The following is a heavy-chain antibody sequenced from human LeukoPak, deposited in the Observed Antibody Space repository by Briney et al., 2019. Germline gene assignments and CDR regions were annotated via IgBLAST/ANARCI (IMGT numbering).Heavy chain of an antibody. CDR2: IDTSGNT. CDR1: GYSISSGYY. D-gene: IGHD3-22*01. Sequence: SETLSLTCTVSGYSISSGYYWGWIRQPPGKGLEWIGSIDTSGNTNYNPSLKSRVTISVDTSKNQFSLKLSSVTAADTAVYYCARDGGYYDSSGYQGPDAFDIWGQGTMVTVSS. CDR3: ARDGGYYDSSGYQGPDAFDI. J-gene: IGHJ3*02. V-gene: IGHV4-38-2*02.